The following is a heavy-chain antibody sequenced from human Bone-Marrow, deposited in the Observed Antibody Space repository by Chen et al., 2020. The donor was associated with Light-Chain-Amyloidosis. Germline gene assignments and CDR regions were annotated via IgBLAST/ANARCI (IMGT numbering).Heavy chain of an antibody. CDR1: GYTFPNYW. CDR3: ARRRDGYNFDY. CDR2: IYPDDSDA. D-gene: IGHD5-12*01. Sequence: EVQLEQSGPEVKKPGESLKISCKGPGYTFPNYWIGWVRQMPGKGLEWMGVIYPDDSDASYSPSFEGQVTISADKSITTAYLQWGSLKASDTAMYYCARRRDGYNFDYWGQGTLVTVSS. J-gene: IGHJ4*02. V-gene: IGHV5-51*01.